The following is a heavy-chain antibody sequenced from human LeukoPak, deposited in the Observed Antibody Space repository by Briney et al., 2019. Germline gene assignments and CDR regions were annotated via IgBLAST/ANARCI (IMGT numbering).Heavy chain of an antibody. V-gene: IGHV3-23*01. CDR2: IVGSGDEK. J-gene: IGHJ4*01. Sequence: GGSLRLSCAASGFTFSNYAMSWVRQAPGKGLEWVSLIVGSGDEKHYGDSVKGRFTISRDNSKSTVYLQMDSLRAEDTAVYYCAKERSGYSSDWGHGTLVTVSS. D-gene: IGHD5-12*01. CDR1: GFTFSNYA. CDR3: AKERSGYSSD.